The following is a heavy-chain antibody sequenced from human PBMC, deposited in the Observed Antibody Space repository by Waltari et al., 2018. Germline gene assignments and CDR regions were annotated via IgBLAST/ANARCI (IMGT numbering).Heavy chain of an antibody. Sequence: WDWIRQPPGKGLEWIGYIYYSGSTNYNPSLKSRVTISVDTSKNQFSLKLSSVTAADTAVYYCASLYSSGWYDAFDIWGQGTMVTVSS. D-gene: IGHD6-19*01. V-gene: IGHV4-59*08. CDR3: ASLYSSGWYDAFDI. CDR2: IYYSGST. J-gene: IGHJ3*02.